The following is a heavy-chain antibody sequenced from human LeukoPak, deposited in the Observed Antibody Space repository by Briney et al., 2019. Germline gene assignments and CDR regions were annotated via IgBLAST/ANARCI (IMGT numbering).Heavy chain of an antibody. CDR2: INAGNGNT. D-gene: IGHD4-17*01. J-gene: IGHJ4*02. Sequence: ASVKVSCKASGYTFTSYAMHWVRQAPGQRREWMGWINAGNGNTKYSQKFQGRVTITRDTSASTAYMELSSLRSEDTAVYYCARRHYGAYYFDYWGQGTLVTVSS. CDR1: GYTFTSYA. CDR3: ARRHYGAYYFDY. V-gene: IGHV1-3*01.